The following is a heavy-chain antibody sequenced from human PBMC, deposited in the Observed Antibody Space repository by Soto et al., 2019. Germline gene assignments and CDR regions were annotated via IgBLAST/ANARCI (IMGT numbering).Heavy chain of an antibody. CDR2: IYWDDDK. J-gene: IGHJ4*02. D-gene: IGHD3-9*01. CDR1: GFSLSTSGVG. CDR3: ARRLSYFDWLLSPFDY. V-gene: IGHV2-5*02. Sequence: QITLKESGPTLVKPTQTLTLTCTFSGFSLSTSGVGVGWIRQPPGKALEWLAHIYWDDDKRYSPSLKSRLTITKDTSNNQVALTMTNMAPVDTATYYCARRLSYFDWLLSPFDYWGQGTLVTVSS.